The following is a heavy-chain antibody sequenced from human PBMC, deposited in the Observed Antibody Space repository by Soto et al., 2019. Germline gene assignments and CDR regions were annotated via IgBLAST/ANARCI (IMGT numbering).Heavy chain of an antibody. D-gene: IGHD5-12*01. CDR3: ARERKERGYSGYDWSPKTTDFDY. V-gene: IGHV4-59*01. Sequence: AXGTLSLTCTVSGGSIRSYYWSGIRQPPGKGLEWIGYIYYSGSTNYNPSLKSRVTISVDTSKNQFSLKLSSVTAADTAVYYCARERKERGYSGYDWSPKTTDFDYWGQGTLVTVSS. CDR2: IYYSGST. CDR1: GGSIRSYY. J-gene: IGHJ4*02.